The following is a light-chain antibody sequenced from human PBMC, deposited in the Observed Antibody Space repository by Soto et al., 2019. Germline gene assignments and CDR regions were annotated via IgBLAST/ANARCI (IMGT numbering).Light chain of an antibody. CDR2: DAS. CDR3: QQSAT. V-gene: IGKV3-20*01. CDR1: QSVNSSY. J-gene: IGKJ3*01. Sequence: IVLTQSPGTLSLSPGERVTLSCRASQSVNSSYLAWYQHKPGQAPRLLIYDASSRATGIPDRFSGGGSGTDFTLTISRLEPEDFAVYYCQQSATFGPGTKVDI.